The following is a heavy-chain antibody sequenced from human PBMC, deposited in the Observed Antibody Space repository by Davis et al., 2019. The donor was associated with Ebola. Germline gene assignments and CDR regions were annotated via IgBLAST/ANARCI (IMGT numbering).Heavy chain of an antibody. CDR3: AKGFGTYGIDF. D-gene: IGHD3-10*01. V-gene: IGHV3-30-3*01. Sequence: GESLKISCAASGFTFSSYAMHWVRQAPGKGLEWVAVISYDGSNKYYADSVKGRFTISRDNSKNTLYLQMNSLRAEDTAVYYCAKGFGTYGIDFWGQGTLVTVSS. CDR2: ISYDGSNK. CDR1: GFTFSSYA. J-gene: IGHJ4*02.